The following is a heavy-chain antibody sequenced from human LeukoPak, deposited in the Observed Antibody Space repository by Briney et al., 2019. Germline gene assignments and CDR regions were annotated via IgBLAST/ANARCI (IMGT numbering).Heavy chain of an antibody. D-gene: IGHD5-18*01. CDR1: GGSISSSSYY. CDR3: AALWIQLHNWFDP. Sequence: PSETLSLTCTVSGGSISSSSYYSGWIRQPPGKGLEWYGSIYYSGSTYYNPSLKSRVTISVDTSKNQFSLKLSSVTAADTAVYYCAALWIQLHNWFDPCGQGTLVTVSS. CDR2: IYYSGST. J-gene: IGHJ5*02. V-gene: IGHV4-39*07.